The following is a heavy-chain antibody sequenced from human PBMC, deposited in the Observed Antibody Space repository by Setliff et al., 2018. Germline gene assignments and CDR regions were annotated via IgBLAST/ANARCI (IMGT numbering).Heavy chain of an antibody. J-gene: IGHJ5*02. Sequence: SVKVSCKTSAYSFSGYNIHWVRQAPGQGLEWMGWMNTNSGDTKYTQKFQGRVTMTRDTSISTAYMELSRLTSDDTAVYYCAKTKGFGDGWFDPWGQGTLVTVSS. CDR3: AKTKGFGDGWFDP. D-gene: IGHD3-10*01. CDR1: AYSFSGYN. CDR2: MNTNSGDT. V-gene: IGHV1-2*02.